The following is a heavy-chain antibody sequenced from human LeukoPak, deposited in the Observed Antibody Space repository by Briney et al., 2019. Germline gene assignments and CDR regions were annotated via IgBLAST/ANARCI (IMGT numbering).Heavy chain of an antibody. CDR1: GGSISSYY. Sequence: SETLSLTCTVSGGSISSYYWSWIRQPAGKGLEWIGRIYTSGSTNYNPSLKSRVTMSVDTSKNQFSLKLSSVTAADTAVYYCARLPPLTTGTTGFYYYMDVWGKGTTVIVSS. CDR3: ARLPPLTTGTTGFYYYMDV. D-gene: IGHD1-1*01. CDR2: IYTSGST. V-gene: IGHV4-4*07. J-gene: IGHJ6*03.